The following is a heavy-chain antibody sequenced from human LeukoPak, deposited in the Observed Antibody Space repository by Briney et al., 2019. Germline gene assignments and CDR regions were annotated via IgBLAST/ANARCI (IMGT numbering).Heavy chain of an antibody. CDR1: GCTFSSYA. CDR3: ARENRWGLRYFDWLLDFDC. D-gene: IGHD3-9*01. Sequence: ASVKVSCKASGCTFSSYAINWVRQATGQGIELMGWMNPNSGNTGYAQKFQGRVTITRNTSISTAYMELSSLRCEDTAVYYCARENRWGLRYFDWLLDFDCWGQGTLVTVSS. V-gene: IGHV1-8*03. CDR2: MNPNSGNT. J-gene: IGHJ4*02.